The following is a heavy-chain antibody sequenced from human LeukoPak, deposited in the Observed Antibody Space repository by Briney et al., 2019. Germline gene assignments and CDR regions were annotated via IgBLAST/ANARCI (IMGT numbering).Heavy chain of an antibody. CDR3: AKTRGHDLDV. CDR2: ISGSAAGGGT. CDR1: GFSFSTYG. Sequence: GGSLRLSCAASGFSFSTYGMSWVRQAPGKGLDWVSAISGSAAGGGTHYADSVKGRFTIARDNSQNTLYLQMSSLRAEETDVYYCAKTRGHDLDVWGQGTTVIVSS. V-gene: IGHV3-23*01. D-gene: IGHD3-16*01. J-gene: IGHJ6*02.